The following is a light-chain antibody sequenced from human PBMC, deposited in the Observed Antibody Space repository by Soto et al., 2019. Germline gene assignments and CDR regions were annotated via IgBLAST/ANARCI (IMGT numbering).Light chain of an antibody. J-gene: IGLJ2*01. Sequence: QSALTQPASVSGSPGKSITISCTGTSSDVGSYNLVSWYQPHPGKAPKLMIYEGSKRPSGVSNRFSGSKSGNTASLTISGLQAEDEADYYCCSYAGSSTYVVFGGGTKVTVL. CDR3: CSYAGSSTYVV. V-gene: IGLV2-23*01. CDR2: EGS. CDR1: SSDVGSYNL.